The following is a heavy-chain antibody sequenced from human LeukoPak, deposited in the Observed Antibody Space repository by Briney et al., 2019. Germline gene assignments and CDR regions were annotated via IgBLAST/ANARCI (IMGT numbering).Heavy chain of an antibody. CDR2: IIPIFGTA. Sequence: ASVKVSCKASGGTFSSYAISWVRQAPGQGLEWMGGIIPIFGTANYAQKFQGRVTITTDESTSTAYMELSSLRAEDTAVYYCARDREVYGGNHDAFDIWGQGTMVTVSS. V-gene: IGHV1-69*05. CDR3: ARDREVYGGNHDAFDI. J-gene: IGHJ3*02. CDR1: GGTFSSYA. D-gene: IGHD4-23*01.